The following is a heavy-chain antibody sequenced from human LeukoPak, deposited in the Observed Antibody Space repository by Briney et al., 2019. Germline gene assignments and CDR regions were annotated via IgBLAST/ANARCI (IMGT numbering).Heavy chain of an antibody. J-gene: IGHJ4*02. CDR1: GFTFSSYA. CDR2: IRYDGSNK. D-gene: IGHD6-13*01. V-gene: IGHV3-30*02. CDR3: AKIPYSSSWSDFDY. Sequence: GGSLRLSCAASGFTFSSYAMHWVRQAPGKGLEWVAFIRYDGSNKYYADSVKGRLTISRDNSKNTLYLQMNSLRAEDTAVYYCAKIPYSSSWSDFDYWGQGTLVTVSS.